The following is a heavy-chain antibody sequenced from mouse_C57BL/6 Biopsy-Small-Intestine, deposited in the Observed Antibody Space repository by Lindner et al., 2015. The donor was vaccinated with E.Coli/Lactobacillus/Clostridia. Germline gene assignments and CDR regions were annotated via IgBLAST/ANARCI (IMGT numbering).Heavy chain of an antibody. D-gene: IGHD2-14*01. CDR3: ARSSYRHYAMDY. CDR2: ILPGSGCT. V-gene: IGHV1-9*01. J-gene: IGHJ4*01. Sequence: VQLQESGAEVMKPGASVKLSCKATGYSFTGYWIEWIKQRPGHGLEWIGEILPGSGCTNYNEKFKGKATFTADTSSNTAYMQISSLTTEDSAIFYCARSSYRHYAMDYWGQGTSVTVSS. CDR1: GYSFTGYW.